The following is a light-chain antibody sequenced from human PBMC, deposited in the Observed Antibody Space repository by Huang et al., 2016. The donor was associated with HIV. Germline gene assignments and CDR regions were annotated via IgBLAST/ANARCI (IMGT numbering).Light chain of an antibody. CDR2: AAS. J-gene: IGKJ1*01. V-gene: IGKV1-6*01. CDR1: QDIGSD. CDR3: LQDYNFPRT. Sequence: AIEMTQSPSSLSASVGDRVTITCRASQDIGSDLGWYQQKTGQAPKRLIYAASTLHGGAPSRFSGSGSGTDFILTISGLQPEDFATYFCLQDYNFPRTFGQGTKVEIK.